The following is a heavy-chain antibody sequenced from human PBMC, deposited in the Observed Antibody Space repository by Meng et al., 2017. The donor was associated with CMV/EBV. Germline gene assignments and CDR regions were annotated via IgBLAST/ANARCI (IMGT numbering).Heavy chain of an antibody. V-gene: IGHV1-2*02. D-gene: IGHD6-13*01. J-gene: IGHJ6*02. Sequence: ASVKVSCKASGYTFTGYYMHWVRQAPGQGLEWMGWINPNSGGTNHAQKFQGRVTMTRDTSISTAYMELSRLRSDDTAVYYWARVIAAAGTRTPGYYGMDVWGQGTTVTVSS. CDR3: ARVIAAAGTRTPGYYGMDV. CDR1: GYTFTGYY. CDR2: INPNSGGT.